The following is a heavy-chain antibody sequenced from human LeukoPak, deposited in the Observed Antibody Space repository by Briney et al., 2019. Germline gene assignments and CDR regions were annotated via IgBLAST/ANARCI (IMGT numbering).Heavy chain of an antibody. CDR1: GGTFSSYA. V-gene: IGHV1-69*13. Sequence: ASVKVSCKASGGTFSSYAISWVRQAPGQGLEWMGGIIPIFGTANYAQKFQGRVTITADESTGTAYMELSSLRSEDTAVYYCASGLNDFWSGYHDYWGQGTLVTVSS. J-gene: IGHJ4*02. CDR2: IIPIFGTA. CDR3: ASGLNDFWSGYHDY. D-gene: IGHD3-3*01.